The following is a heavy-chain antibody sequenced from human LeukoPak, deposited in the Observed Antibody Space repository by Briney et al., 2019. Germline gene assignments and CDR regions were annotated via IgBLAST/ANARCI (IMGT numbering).Heavy chain of an antibody. Sequence: GGSLRLSCAASGFTFSSYAMSWVRQAPGKGLEWVSAISGSGGSTYYADSVKGRFTISRDNSKNTLYLQMNSLRAEDTAVYYCAKVILVVVVAAKDYWGQGTLVTVSS. CDR1: GFTFSSYA. V-gene: IGHV3-23*01. D-gene: IGHD2-15*01. CDR2: ISGSGGST. J-gene: IGHJ4*02. CDR3: AKVILVVVVAAKDY.